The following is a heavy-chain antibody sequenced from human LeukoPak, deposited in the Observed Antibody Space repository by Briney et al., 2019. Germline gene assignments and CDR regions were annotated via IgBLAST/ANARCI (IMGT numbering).Heavy chain of an antibody. D-gene: IGHD2-15*01. V-gene: IGHV1-8*03. J-gene: IGHJ6*02. CDR2: MNPNSGNT. CDR3: ARGTGCTGGSCSYYGMDV. Sequence: ASVKVSCKASGYTFTSYEINWVRQATGQGLEWMGWMNPNSGNTGYAQKFQGRVTITRDTSATTAYMELSSPRSEDTAVYYCARGTGCTGGSCSYYGMDVWGQGTTVTVSS. CDR1: GYTFTSYE.